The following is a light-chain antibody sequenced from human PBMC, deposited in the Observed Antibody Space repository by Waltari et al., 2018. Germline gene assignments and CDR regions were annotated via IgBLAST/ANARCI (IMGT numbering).Light chain of an antibody. CDR1: RSNLGSNP. CDR3: ATWDDSLNGQL. V-gene: IGLV1-44*01. Sequence: QSVLTQPPSASGTPGQRVTISCSGSRSNLGSNPVNWYQQLPGAAPKLLLYSNDQRPSGVPERFSGSKSGTSAALGISGLQSEDEADYYCATWDDSLNGQLFGGGTKLTVL. J-gene: IGLJ2*01. CDR2: SND.